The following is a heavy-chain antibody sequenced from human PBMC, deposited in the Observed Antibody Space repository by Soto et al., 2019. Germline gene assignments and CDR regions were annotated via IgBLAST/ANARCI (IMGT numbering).Heavy chain of an antibody. CDR1: VGSISSGGYY. D-gene: IGHD3-22*01. J-gene: IGHJ4*02. Sequence: LSLTCTVSVGSISSGGYYWSWIRQHPGKGLEWIGYIYYSGSTYYNPSLKSRVTISVDTSKNQFSLKLSSVTAADTAVYYCARATPTYYYDSSGFDYWGQGTLVTVSS. V-gene: IGHV4-31*03. CDR2: IYYSGST. CDR3: ARATPTYYYDSSGFDY.